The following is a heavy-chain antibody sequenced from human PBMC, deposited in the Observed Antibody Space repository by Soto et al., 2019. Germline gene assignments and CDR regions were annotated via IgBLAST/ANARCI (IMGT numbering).Heavy chain of an antibody. CDR3: AKDLGVAVAGTNVDY. D-gene: IGHD6-19*01. V-gene: IGHV3-23*01. CDR1: GFTFSSYA. Sequence: GGSLRLSCAASGFTFSSYAMSWVRQAPGKGLEWVSAISGSGGSTYYADSVKGRFTISRDNSKNTLYLQMNSLRAEDTAVYYCAKDLGVAVAGTNVDYWGQGTLVTVSS. CDR2: ISGSGGST. J-gene: IGHJ4*02.